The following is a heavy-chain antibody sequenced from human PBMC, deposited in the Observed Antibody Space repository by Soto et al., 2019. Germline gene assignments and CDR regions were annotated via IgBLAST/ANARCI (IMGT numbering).Heavy chain of an antibody. CDR2: IYWDDDK. J-gene: IGHJ4*02. D-gene: IGHD3-16*01. CDR1: GFSLNTYGVG. V-gene: IGHV2-5*02. Sequence: QITLKESGPTLVQPTQTLTLTCTFSGFSLNTYGVGVGWIRQSPGKPLEWLALIYWDDDKRYSQSLKSRLTSTKDTSKTQVVLTMTNLDPVDTVTYYCARGLGSWGTYYFDYWGQGTLVTVSS. CDR3: ARGLGSWGTYYFDY.